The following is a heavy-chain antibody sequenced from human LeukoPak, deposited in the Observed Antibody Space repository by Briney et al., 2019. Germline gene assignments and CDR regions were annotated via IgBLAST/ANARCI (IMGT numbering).Heavy chain of an antibody. D-gene: IGHD3-3*01. Sequence: GGSLRLSCAASGFTFRTYWMSWVRQAPGKGLEWVANIKHDGSEKNYVGSVKGRFTVSRDNTKNSLYLQMNSLRAEDTGVFYCAGAQYVSWSRRGNFTSWGQGTLVIASS. CDR1: GFTFRTYW. CDR3: AGAQYVSWSRRGNFTS. CDR2: IKHDGSEK. V-gene: IGHV3-7*03. J-gene: IGHJ4*02.